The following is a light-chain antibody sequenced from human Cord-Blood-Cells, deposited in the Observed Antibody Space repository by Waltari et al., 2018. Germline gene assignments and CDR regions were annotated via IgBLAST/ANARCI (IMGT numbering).Light chain of an antibody. J-gene: IGKJ4*01. CDR2: GAS. Sequence: EIVMTQSPATLSVSPGERATLSCMASQSVSSNLAWYQQTPGQAPRLLIYGASTRATGIPARFSGSGSGTEFTLTISSLQSEDFAVYYCQQYNNWPLLTFGGGTKVEIK. CDR1: QSVSSN. V-gene: IGKV3-15*01. CDR3: QQYNNWPLLT.